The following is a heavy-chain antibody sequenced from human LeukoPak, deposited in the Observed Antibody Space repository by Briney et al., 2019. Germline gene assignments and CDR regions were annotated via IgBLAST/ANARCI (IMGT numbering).Heavy chain of an antibody. CDR2: IKQDGSEK. Sequence: PGGSLRLSCAASGFTFSSYWMSWVRQAPGKGLGWVANIKQDGSEKYYVDSVKGRFTISRDNAKNSLYLQMNSLRAEDTAVYYCAREALRAPLTIFGVVTNSYYYYGMDVWGQGTTVTVSS. J-gene: IGHJ6*02. D-gene: IGHD3-3*01. V-gene: IGHV3-7*01. CDR1: GFTFSSYW. CDR3: AREALRAPLTIFGVVTNSYYYYGMDV.